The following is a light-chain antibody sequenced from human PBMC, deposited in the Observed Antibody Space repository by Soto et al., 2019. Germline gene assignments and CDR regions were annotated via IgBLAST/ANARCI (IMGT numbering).Light chain of an antibody. CDR1: QSVGSSY. Sequence: EIVMTQSPATLSVSPGERATLSCRASQSVGSSYLAWYQQKPGQAPRLLIYGASSRATGIPDRFSGSGSGTDFTLTISRLEPEDFAVYYCQQYGSSQVTFGQGTKVDIK. CDR2: GAS. V-gene: IGKV3-20*01. J-gene: IGKJ2*01. CDR3: QQYGSSQVT.